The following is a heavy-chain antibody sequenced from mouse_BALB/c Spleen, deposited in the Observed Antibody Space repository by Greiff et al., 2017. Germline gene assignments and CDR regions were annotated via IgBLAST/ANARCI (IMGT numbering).Heavy chain of an antibody. V-gene: IGHV2-2*02. D-gene: IGHD2-2*01. J-gene: IGHJ2*01. CDR3: ARGLPYYFDY. Sequence: VKLMESGPGLVQPSQSLSITCTVSGFSLTSYGVHWVRQSPGKGLEWLGVIWSGGSTDYNAAFISRLSISKDNSKSQVFFKMNSLQANDTAIYYCARGLPYYFDYWGQGTTLTVSS. CDR1: GFSLTSYG. CDR2: IWSGGST.